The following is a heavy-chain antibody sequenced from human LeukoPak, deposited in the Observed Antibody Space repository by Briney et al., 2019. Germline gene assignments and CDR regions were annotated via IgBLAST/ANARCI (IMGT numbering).Heavy chain of an antibody. D-gene: IGHD2-2*01. CDR2: ISAYKGNT. V-gene: IGHV1-18*01. J-gene: IGHJ4*02. CDR3: ARKVGASCSDY. CDR1: GYTFTGYG. Sequence: GASVKLSCKASGYTFTGYGISWVRQAPGQGVEWMGWISAYKGNTNYAQKLQGRVTMTTDTSTSTAYMELRSLRSDDTAVYYCARKVGASCSDYWGQETLVTVSS.